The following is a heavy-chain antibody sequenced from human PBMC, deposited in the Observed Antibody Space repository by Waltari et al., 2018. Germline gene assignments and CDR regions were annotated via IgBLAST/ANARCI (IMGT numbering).Heavy chain of an antibody. V-gene: IGHV4-38-2*02. CDR1: GYSIRSGYY. CDR3: ARDPNRGNSGGTSFDY. Sequence: QVQLQESGPGLVKPSETLSLTCAVSGYSIRSGYYWGWIRQPPGKGLEWIGSIYHSGSTYYNPSLKSRVTISVDTSKNQFSLKLSSVTAADTAVYYCARDPNRGNSGGTSFDYWGQGTLVTVSS. CDR2: IYHSGST. D-gene: IGHD2-21*02. J-gene: IGHJ4*02.